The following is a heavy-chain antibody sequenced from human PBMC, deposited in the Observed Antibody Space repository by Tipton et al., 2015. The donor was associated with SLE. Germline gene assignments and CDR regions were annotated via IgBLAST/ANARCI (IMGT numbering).Heavy chain of an antibody. Sequence: GSLRLSCAASGFTFNSYSMNWVRQAPGKGLEWVSGLSGSGGNTYYADSVKGRFTISRDNSKNTLYLQMNSLRADDTALYYCAKDGPPEWLIRHMGFDHWGQGTLVTVSS. J-gene: IGHJ4*02. V-gene: IGHV3-23*01. CDR1: GFTFNSYS. D-gene: IGHD6-19*01. CDR2: LSGSGGNT. CDR3: AKDGPPEWLIRHMGFDH.